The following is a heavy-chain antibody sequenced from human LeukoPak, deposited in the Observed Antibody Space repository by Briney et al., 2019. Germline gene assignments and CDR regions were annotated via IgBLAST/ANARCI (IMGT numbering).Heavy chain of an antibody. CDR1: GGSFSGYY. V-gene: IGHV4-34*01. CDR2: INHSGST. Sequence: SETLSLTCAVYGGSFSGYYWSWIRQPPGKVLEWIGEINHSGSTNYNPSLKSRVTISVDTSKNQFSLKLSSVTAADTAVYYCARHVVDWLLINWAFDIWGQGTMVTVSS. J-gene: IGHJ3*02. CDR3: ARHVVDWLLINWAFDI. D-gene: IGHD3-9*01.